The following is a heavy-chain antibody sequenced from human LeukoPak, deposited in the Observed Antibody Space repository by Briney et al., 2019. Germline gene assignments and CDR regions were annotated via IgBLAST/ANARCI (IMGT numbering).Heavy chain of an antibody. V-gene: IGHV4-34*01. D-gene: IGHD6-13*01. CDR2: INHSGST. CDR1: GGSFSGYY. CDR3: AMGIAAAGTDFDY. Sequence: SETLSLTCAVYGGSFSGYYWSWIRQPPGKGLEWIGEINHSGSTNYNPSLKSRVTISVDTSKNQFSLKLSSVTAADTAVYYCAMGIAAAGTDFDYWGQGTLVTVSS. J-gene: IGHJ4*02.